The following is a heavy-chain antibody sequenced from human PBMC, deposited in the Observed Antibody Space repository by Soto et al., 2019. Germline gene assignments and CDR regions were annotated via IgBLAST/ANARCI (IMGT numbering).Heavy chain of an antibody. V-gene: IGHV4-39*01. J-gene: IGHJ5*02. CDR2: IYYSGST. CDR1: GGSISSRGYY. CDR3: ATSKWFDP. Sequence: SEALSLTCTVSGGSISSRGYYWGWIRQPPGKGLEWTGTIYYSGSTYYNPSLKSRVTISVDTSKNQFSLKLSSVTAADTAVYYCATSKWFDPWGQGTLVTVS.